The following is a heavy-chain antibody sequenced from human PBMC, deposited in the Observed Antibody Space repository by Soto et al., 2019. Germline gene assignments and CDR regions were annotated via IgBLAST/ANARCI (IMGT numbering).Heavy chain of an antibody. V-gene: IGHV3-11*01. J-gene: IGHJ4*02. CDR1: GYTFSDYY. CDR2: IDTSSTKI. CDR3: ASHYDMWSRYLSPVDY. Sequence: QVQLVESGGDLVKRGGSLRLSCAASGYTFSDYYMSWIRQAPGKGLEWISYIDTSSTKIYYADSVKGRFTISRDNAKNSLYLEMNSLRDEDTAVYYCASHYDMWSRYLSPVDYWGQGTLVTVSS. D-gene: IGHD3-3*01.